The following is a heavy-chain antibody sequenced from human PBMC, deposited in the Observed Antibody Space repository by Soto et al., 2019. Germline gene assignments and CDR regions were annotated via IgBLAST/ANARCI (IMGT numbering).Heavy chain of an antibody. V-gene: IGHV3-7*03. CDR3: ARDAIRGSAAMKNY. CDR1: GFTFSMYS. J-gene: IGHJ4*02. Sequence: PGGSLRLSCAVSGFTFSMYSMSWVRQTPGKGLEWVAKIPQDGVDGHYADSVKGRFTISRDNGKNSLYLQMNNLRAEDTAVYYCARDAIRGSAAMKNYWGLGTLVTVSS. CDR2: IPQDGVDG.